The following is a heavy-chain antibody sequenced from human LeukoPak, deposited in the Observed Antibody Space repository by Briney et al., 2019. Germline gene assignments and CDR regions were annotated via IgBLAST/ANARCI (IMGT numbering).Heavy chain of an antibody. CDR3: AREGRYCSGGSCYSGHYYYGMDV. Sequence: GGSLRLSCAASGFTFSIYWMSWVRQAPGKGLEWVATIKEDGSEKYYVDSVKGRFTISRDNAKNSLYLQMNSLRAEDTAVYYCAREGRYCSGGSCYSGHYYYGMDVWGQGTTVTVSS. CDR1: GFTFSIYW. V-gene: IGHV3-7*03. CDR2: IKEDGSEK. D-gene: IGHD2-15*01. J-gene: IGHJ6*02.